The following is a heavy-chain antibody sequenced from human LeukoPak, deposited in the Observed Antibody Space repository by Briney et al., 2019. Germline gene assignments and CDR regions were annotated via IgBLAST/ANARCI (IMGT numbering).Heavy chain of an antibody. CDR2: ISSSGST. Sequence: SETLSPTCTVSGGSISSGSYFWSWIRQPAGKGLEWIGRISSSGSTNYSPSLKSRVTISVDTSKNQFSLKLISVTAADTAVYYCARSRSESSSLYYYYFYMDVWGKGTTVTVSS. V-gene: IGHV4-61*02. CDR1: GGSISSGSYF. D-gene: IGHD6-13*01. CDR3: ARSRSESSSLYYYYFYMDV. J-gene: IGHJ6*03.